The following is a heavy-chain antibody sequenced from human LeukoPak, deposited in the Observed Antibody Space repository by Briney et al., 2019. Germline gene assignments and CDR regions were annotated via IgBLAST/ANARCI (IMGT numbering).Heavy chain of an antibody. D-gene: IGHD3-16*02. CDR3: VRDRITFGGVLAPQAFDI. CDR2: IYPGDSLGDSNP. Sequence: GESLQISCKGSGYSFTNYWIGWVRQLPGKGLEWMGIIYPGDSLGDSNPRYSPSFQGQVTISADKSISTAYLQWSSLKASDTAMYFCVRDRITFGGVLAPQAFDIWGQGTMVTVS. CDR1: GYSFTNYW. V-gene: IGHV5-51*01. J-gene: IGHJ3*02.